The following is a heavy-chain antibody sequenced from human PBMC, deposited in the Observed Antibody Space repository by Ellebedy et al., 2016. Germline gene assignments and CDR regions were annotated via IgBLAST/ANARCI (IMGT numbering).Heavy chain of an antibody. V-gene: IGHV3-21*01. CDR2: ISSSISYM. CDR1: GFNFSDYW. J-gene: IGHJ4*02. Sequence: GESLKISXAASGFNFSDYWMGWVRQAPGKGLECVSSISSSISYMYYADSVKGRFTISRDNAKNSLYLQMNSLRAEDTSVYSCASISPANDYWGQGTLVTVSS. CDR3: ASISPANDY. D-gene: IGHD6-25*01.